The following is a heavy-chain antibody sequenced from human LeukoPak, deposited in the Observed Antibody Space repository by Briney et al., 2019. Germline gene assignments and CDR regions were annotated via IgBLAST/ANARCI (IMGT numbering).Heavy chain of an antibody. D-gene: IGHD2-2*01. CDR2: INSDGRRT. CDR1: GFTISNHW. J-gene: IGHJ6*03. Sequence: GGSLRLSCAASGFTISNHWMHWVRQAPGKGLVWVSRINSDGRRTSYADSVKGRFTIPRDNAKNTLYLQMNSLRPDDTAVHYCAREVEVVPATMGAYYYYYMDVWGKGTTVTVSS. V-gene: IGHV3-74*01. CDR3: AREVEVVPATMGAYYYYYMDV.